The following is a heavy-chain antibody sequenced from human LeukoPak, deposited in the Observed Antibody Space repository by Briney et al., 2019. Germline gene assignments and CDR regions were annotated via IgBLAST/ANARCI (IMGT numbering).Heavy chain of an antibody. J-gene: IGHJ4*02. CDR2: ISYDGSNK. CDR3: ARGGDYGDYGLYYFDY. D-gene: IGHD4-17*01. V-gene: IGHV3-30-3*01. Sequence: PGRSLRLSCAASGFTFSSYAMHWVRQAPGKGLEWVAVISYDGSNKYYADSVKGRFTISRDNSENTLYLQMNSLRAEDTAVYYCARGGDYGDYGLYYFDYWGQGTLVTVSS. CDR1: GFTFSSYA.